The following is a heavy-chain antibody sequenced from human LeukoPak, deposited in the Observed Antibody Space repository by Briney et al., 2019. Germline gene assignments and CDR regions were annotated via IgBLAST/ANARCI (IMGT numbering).Heavy chain of an antibody. V-gene: IGHV3-15*01. CDR3: TAAGYSSGWYRDYFDY. J-gene: IGHJ4*02. D-gene: IGHD6-19*01. Sequence: WIRQPPGKGLEWVGRIKSKTDGGTTDYAAPVKGRFTISRDDSKNTLYLQMNSLKTEDTAVYYCTAAGYSSGWYRDYFDYWGQGTLVTVSS. CDR2: IKSKTDGGTT.